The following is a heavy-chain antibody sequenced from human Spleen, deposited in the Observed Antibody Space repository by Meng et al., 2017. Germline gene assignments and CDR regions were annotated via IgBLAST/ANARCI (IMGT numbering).Heavy chain of an antibody. J-gene: IGHJ4*02. CDR3: ARSSTSPASYFFDY. Sequence: HVQRQESGPGLVRPSETLSLTCTGSGGSVSSGSYYWSWIRQPPGKGLEWIGHIYYSGSTNYNPSLKSRVTISVDTSKNQFSLKLSSVTAADTAVYFCARSSTSPASYFFDYWGQGTLVTVSS. V-gene: IGHV4-61*01. CDR1: GGSVSSGSYY. D-gene: IGHD6-6*01. CDR2: IYYSGST.